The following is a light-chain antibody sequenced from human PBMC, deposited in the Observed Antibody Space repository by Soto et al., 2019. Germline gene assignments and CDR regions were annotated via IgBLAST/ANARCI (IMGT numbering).Light chain of an antibody. V-gene: IGKV4-1*01. Sequence: DIVMTQSPDSLAVSLGERATINCKSSQTVSHSSNNKKYLAWYQQKPGKAPKLLIYAASSVQSGVPSRFSGSGSGTDFTLSISSLQPEDFATYYCQQSYSTPITFGQGTRLEIK. CDR2: AAS. CDR3: QQSYSTPIT. CDR1: QTVSHSSNNKKY. J-gene: IGKJ5*01.